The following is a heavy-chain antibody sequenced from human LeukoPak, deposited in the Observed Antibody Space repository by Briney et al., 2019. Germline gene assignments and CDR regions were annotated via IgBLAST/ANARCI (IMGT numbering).Heavy chain of an antibody. D-gene: IGHD1-26*01. Sequence: ASVKVSCKASGYTFTGYYMHWVRQAPGQGLEWMGWINPNSGGTNYAQKFQGRVTMTRDMSTSTVYMELSSLRSEDTAVYYCARDLSVHAIVGATFSFDYWGQGTLVTVSS. CDR1: GYTFTGYY. V-gene: IGHV1-2*02. J-gene: IGHJ4*02. CDR2: INPNSGGT. CDR3: ARDLSVHAIVGATFSFDY.